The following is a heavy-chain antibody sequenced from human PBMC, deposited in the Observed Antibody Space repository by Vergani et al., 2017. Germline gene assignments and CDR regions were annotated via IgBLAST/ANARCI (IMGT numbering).Heavy chain of an antibody. J-gene: IGHJ4*02. Sequence: QVQLVESGGGLVKPGGSLRLSCAASGFTFSDYYMSWIRQAPGKGLEWVSYISSSGSTIYYADSVKGRFTISRDNAKNSLYLQMNSLRAEDTAVYYCAKDSQYYYDSSGYSKLFYYFDYWGQGTLVTVSS. D-gene: IGHD3-22*01. CDR1: GFTFSDYY. CDR3: AKDSQYYYDSSGYSKLFYYFDY. CDR2: ISSSGSTI. V-gene: IGHV3-11*01.